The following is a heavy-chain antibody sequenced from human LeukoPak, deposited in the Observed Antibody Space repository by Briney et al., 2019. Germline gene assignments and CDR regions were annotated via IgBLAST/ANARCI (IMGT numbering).Heavy chain of an antibody. CDR1: GFTFDDYA. CDR2: ISWNSGSI. Sequence: GGSLRLSCAASGFTFDDYAMHWVRQAPGKGLEWVSGISWNSGSIGYADSVKGRFTISRDNAKNSLYLQMNSLRAEDTALYYRAKDTLDWGQGTLVTVSS. CDR3: AKDTLD. J-gene: IGHJ4*02. V-gene: IGHV3-9*01.